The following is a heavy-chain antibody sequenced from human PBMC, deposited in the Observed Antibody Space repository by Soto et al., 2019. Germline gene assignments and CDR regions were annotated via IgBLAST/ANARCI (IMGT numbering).Heavy chain of an antibody. CDR3: ATSLAVQLGYYGMDV. D-gene: IGHD6-6*01. CDR2: ISGGGRDI. V-gene: IGHV3-21*01. CDR1: GFTFSSYS. Sequence: GGSLRLSCAASGFTFSSYSLSWVRQAPGKGLEWVSSISGGGRDIKYGDSVKGRFIISRDNAMDSLHLQMYSLRADDTAIYFCATSLAVQLGYYGMDVWGPGTTVTVSS. J-gene: IGHJ6*02.